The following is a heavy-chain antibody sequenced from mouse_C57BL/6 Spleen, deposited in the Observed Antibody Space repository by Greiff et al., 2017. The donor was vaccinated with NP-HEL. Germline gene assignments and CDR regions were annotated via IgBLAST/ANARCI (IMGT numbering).Heavy chain of an antibody. CDR1: GYTFTDYN. D-gene: IGHD1-1*01. CDR2: INPNHGGT. CDR3: ARYGASYGYAMDY. Sequence: EVQLQQSGPELVKPGASVKIPCKASGYTFTDYNMDWVKQSHGKSLEWIGDINPNHGGTIYNQKFKGKATLTVDKSSSTAYMELRSLTAEDTAVYYCARYGASYGYAMDYWGQGTSVTVSS. V-gene: IGHV1-18*01. J-gene: IGHJ4*01.